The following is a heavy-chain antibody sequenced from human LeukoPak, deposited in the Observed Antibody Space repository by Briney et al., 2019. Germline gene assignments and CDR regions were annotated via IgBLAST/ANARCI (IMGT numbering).Heavy chain of an antibody. CDR2: IYYSGST. CDR1: GGSISSYY. D-gene: IGHD1-26*01. J-gene: IGHJ6*02. CDR3: ARVGGVGATHYYGMDV. Sequence: SETLSLTCTASGGSISSYYWSWIRQPPGKGLEWIGYIYYSGSTNYNPSLKSRVTISVDTSKNQFSLKLSSVTAADTAVYYCARVGGVGATHYYGMDVWGQGTTVTVSS. V-gene: IGHV4-59*01.